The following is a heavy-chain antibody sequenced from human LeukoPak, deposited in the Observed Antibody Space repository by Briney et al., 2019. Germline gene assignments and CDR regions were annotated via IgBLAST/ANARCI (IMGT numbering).Heavy chain of an antibody. V-gene: IGHV4-34*01. J-gene: IGHJ6*02. CDR1: GGSFSGYY. CDR3: ARGGYGGGSWYYYYYGMDV. Sequence: PSETLSLTCAVYGGSFSGYYWSWIRQPPGKGLEWIGEINHSGSTNYNPSLKSRVTISVDTSKNQFSLKLSSVTAADTAVYYCARGGYGGGSWYYYYYGMDVWGQGTTVTVSS. D-gene: IGHD2-15*01. CDR2: INHSGST.